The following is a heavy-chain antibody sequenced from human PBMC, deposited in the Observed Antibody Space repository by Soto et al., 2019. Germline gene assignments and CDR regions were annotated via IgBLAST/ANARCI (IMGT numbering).Heavy chain of an antibody. J-gene: IGHJ6*02. CDR2: IYPGDSDT. Sequence: GESLKISCKGSGYSFTSYWIGWVRQMPGKGLEWMGIIYPGDSDTRYSPSFQGQVTISADKSISTAYLQWSSLKASDTAMYYCARHVYYYDSSGYYFSGMDVWGQGTTVTVSS. D-gene: IGHD3-22*01. CDR3: ARHVYYYDSSGYYFSGMDV. V-gene: IGHV5-51*01. CDR1: GYSFTSYW.